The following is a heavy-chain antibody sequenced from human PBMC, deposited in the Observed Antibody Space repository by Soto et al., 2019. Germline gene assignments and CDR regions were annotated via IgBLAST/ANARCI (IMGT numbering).Heavy chain of an antibody. J-gene: IGHJ5*02. V-gene: IGHV1-69*13. Sequence: SVKVSCKASGGTFSCYAISWVRQAPGQGLEWMGGIIPIFGTANYAQKFQGRVTITADESTSTAYMELSSLRSEDTAVYYCARDRSGGWLRGVQINWFDPWGQGTLVTVSS. CDR1: GGTFSCYA. CDR2: IIPIFGTA. CDR3: ARDRSGGWLRGVQINWFDP. D-gene: IGHD5-12*01.